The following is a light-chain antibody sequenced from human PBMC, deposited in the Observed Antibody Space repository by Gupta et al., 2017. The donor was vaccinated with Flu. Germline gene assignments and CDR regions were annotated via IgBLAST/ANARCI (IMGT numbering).Light chain of an antibody. Sequence: QLVLPPSPSASSSLVASVTLTCPLGSGNSGDAIGWHQQQQEKGPRYLMYLNSDGSHSKGGGSPDRFSGSSSGAERYLTIASLQAEDEADYYCQTWVTGVQVFGGETKLTVL. CDR2: LNSDGSH. CDR3: QTWVTGVQV. V-gene: IGLV4-69*01. J-gene: IGLJ3*02. CDR1: SGNSGDA.